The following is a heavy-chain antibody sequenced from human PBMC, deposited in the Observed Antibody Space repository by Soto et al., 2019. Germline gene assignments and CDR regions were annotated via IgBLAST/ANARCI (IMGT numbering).Heavy chain of an antibody. D-gene: IGHD3-22*01. CDR2: ISYDGSNK. Sequence: QVQLVESGGGVVQPGRSLRLSCAASGFTFSSYAMHWVRQAPGKGLEWVAVISYDGSNKYYADSVKGRFTISRDNSKNPLDLQMNSLRAEDTAVYYCASEYYYDSSGYHPPPPGDYWGQGTLVTVSS. J-gene: IGHJ4*02. V-gene: IGHV3-30-3*01. CDR1: GFTFSSYA. CDR3: ASEYYYDSSGYHPPPPGDY.